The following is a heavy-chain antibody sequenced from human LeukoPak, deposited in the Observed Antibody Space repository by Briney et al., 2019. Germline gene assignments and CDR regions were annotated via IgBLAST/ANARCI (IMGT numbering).Heavy chain of an antibody. Sequence: SETLSLTCAVYGGSFSGYYWSWIRQPPGKGLEWIGEINHSGSTNYNPSLKSRVTISVDTSKNQFSLKLSSVTAADTAVYYCARGRSFRSAAATKYYYYMDAWGKGTTVTVSS. D-gene: IGHD2-15*01. V-gene: IGHV4-34*01. CDR2: INHSGST. J-gene: IGHJ6*03. CDR3: ARGRSFRSAAATKYYYYMDA. CDR1: GGSFSGYY.